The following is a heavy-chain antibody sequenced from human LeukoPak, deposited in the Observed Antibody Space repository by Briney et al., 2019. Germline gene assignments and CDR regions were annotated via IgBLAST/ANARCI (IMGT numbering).Heavy chain of an antibody. V-gene: IGHV4-39*01. CDR1: GGSISSSSYY. CDR3: ARVRRGWNYCW. CDR2: IYYSGST. D-gene: IGHD1-7*01. Sequence: SGTLSLTCAVSGGSISSSSYYWGWIRQPPGKGLEWIGSIYYSGSTYYNPSLKSRVTISVDTSKNQFSLKLSSVTAADTAVYYCARVRRGWNYCWWGQGTLVTVSS. J-gene: IGHJ4*02.